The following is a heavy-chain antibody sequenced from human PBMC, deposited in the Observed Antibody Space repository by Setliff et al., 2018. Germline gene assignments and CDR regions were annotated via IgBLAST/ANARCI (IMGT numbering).Heavy chain of an antibody. V-gene: IGHV4-4*08. CDR2: IYINGNT. CDR1: GDSFSDYY. CDR3: ARDRTAYTYGLDV. Sequence: KPSETLSLTCAVYGDSFSDYYWSWIRQPPGKGLEWIGYIYINGNTNFNPSLKSRVNMSVDTSNNQFVLNLKAVNAADTAVYYCARDRTAYTYGLDVWGQGTTVTVSS. D-gene: IGHD3-16*01. J-gene: IGHJ6*02.